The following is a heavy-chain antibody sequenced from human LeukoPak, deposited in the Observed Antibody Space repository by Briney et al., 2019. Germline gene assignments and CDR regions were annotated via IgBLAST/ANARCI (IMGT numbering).Heavy chain of an antibody. CDR1: GFTFSSYG. CDR2: ISYDGSNK. J-gene: IGHJ4*02. CDR3: AKSQRYCSGGSCYVDY. D-gene: IGHD2-15*01. V-gene: IGHV3-30*18. Sequence: GGSLSLSFAASGFTFSSYGMHWVRQAPGKGLEWVAVISYDGSNKYYADSVKGRFTISRDNSKNTLYLQMNSLRAEDTAVYYCAKSQRYCSGGSCYVDYWGQGTLVTVSS.